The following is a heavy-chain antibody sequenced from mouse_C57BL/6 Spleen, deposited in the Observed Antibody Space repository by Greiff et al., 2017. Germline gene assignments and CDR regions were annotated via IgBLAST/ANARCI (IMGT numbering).Heavy chain of an antibody. CDR2: IYPGSGNT. CDR3: ARVTDGPYAMGY. D-gene: IGHD2-13*01. CDR1: GYTFTDSY. J-gene: IGHJ4*01. Sequence: VQLQQSGAELVRPGASVKLSCKASGYTFTDSYINWVKQRPGQGLAWIARIYPGSGNTYYNEKFKGTATLTAEKSSSTAYMQLSSLTSEDSAVYFCARVTDGPYAMGYWGQGATVTVST. V-gene: IGHV1-76*01.